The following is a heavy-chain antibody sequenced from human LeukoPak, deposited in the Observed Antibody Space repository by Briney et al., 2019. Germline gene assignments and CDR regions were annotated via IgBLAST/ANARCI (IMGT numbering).Heavy chain of an antibody. Sequence: GGSLRLSSAASGITVSDNYMNWVRQAPGKGLEWISLIYSGGTTSYADSVKGRFTISRDDSKNTLYLQMNNLRADDTAVYYCARDPPAVTTNTYGWGQGTLVTVSS. D-gene: IGHD4-11*01. CDR3: ARDPPAVTTNTYG. CDR2: IYSGGTT. J-gene: IGHJ4*02. V-gene: IGHV3-66*01. CDR1: GITVSDNY.